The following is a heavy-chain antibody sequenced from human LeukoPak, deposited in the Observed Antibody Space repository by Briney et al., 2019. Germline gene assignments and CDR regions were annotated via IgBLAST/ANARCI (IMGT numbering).Heavy chain of an antibody. CDR2: MNPNSGNT. V-gene: IGHV1-8*01. CDR1: GYTFTSYD. Sequence: ASVKVSCKASGYTFTSYDINWVRQATGQGLEWMGWMNPNSGNTGYARKFQGRVTMTRNTSISTAYMELSSLRSEDTAVYYCARGGVRGTYYYYYYMDVWGKGTTVTISS. CDR3: ARGGVRGTYYYYYYMDV. J-gene: IGHJ6*03. D-gene: IGHD3-10*01.